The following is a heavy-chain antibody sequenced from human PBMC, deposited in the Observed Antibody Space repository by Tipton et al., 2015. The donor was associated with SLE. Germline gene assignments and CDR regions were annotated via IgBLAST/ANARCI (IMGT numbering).Heavy chain of an antibody. CDR2: IWYDGSNK. Sequence: SLRLSCAASGFTFSSYGMHWVRQAPGKGLEWVAVIWYDGSNKYYADSVKGRFTISRDNSKNTLYLQMNSLRVEDTAVYYCARELLPLYGMDVWGQGTTVTVSS. D-gene: IGHD2-15*01. V-gene: IGHV3-33*01. CDR3: ARELLPLYGMDV. CDR1: GFTFSSYG. J-gene: IGHJ6*02.